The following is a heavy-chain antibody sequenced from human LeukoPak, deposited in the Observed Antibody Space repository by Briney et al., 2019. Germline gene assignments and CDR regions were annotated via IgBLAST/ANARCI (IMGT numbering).Heavy chain of an antibody. D-gene: IGHD3-10*01. CDR2: IIPIFGTA. J-gene: IGHJ4*02. CDR1: GFTFTSYY. Sequence: SVKVSCKASGFTFTSYYMHWVRQAPGQGLEWMGGIIPIFGTANYAQKFQGRVTITADESTSTAYMELSSLRSEDTAVYYCARPYYYGSGGFDYWGQGTLVTVSS. CDR3: ARPYYYGSGGFDY. V-gene: IGHV1-69*13.